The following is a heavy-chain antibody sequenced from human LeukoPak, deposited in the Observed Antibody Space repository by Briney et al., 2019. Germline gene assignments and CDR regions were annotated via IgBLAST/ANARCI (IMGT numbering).Heavy chain of an antibody. V-gene: IGHV3-15*05. CDR3: AIGNP. J-gene: IGHJ5*02. Sequence: GGSLRLSCATSGFTFTSAAMTWVRQAPGKRLEWIALIKSKVENETTEYAAPVKGRFTISRDDSKGTLYLQMNSLKVYDTAVYYCAIGNPWGQGTLVNV. CDR1: GFTFTSAA. CDR2: IKSKVENETT.